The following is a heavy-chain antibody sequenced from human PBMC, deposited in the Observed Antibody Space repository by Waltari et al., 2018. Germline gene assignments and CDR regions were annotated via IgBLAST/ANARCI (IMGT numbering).Heavy chain of an antibody. Sequence: QVQLVESGGGVVQPGRSLRLSCAASGFTFSSYAMHWVRQAPGKGLEWVAVISYDGSNKYYADSVKGRFTISRDNSKNTLYLQMNSLRAEDTAVYYCARNRGYDSSGYRIFDYWGQGTLVTVSS. CDR3: ARNRGYDSSGYRIFDY. CDR1: GFTFSSYA. J-gene: IGHJ4*02. V-gene: IGHV3-30-3*01. D-gene: IGHD3-22*01. CDR2: ISYDGSNK.